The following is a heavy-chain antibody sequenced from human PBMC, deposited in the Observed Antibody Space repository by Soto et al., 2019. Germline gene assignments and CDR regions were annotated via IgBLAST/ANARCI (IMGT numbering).Heavy chain of an antibody. CDR3: ARHSSGGEADY. D-gene: IGHD6-19*01. J-gene: IGHJ4*02. CDR1: GGSISSSSYY. Sequence: PSETLSLTCTVSGGSISSSSYYWGWIRQPPGKGLEWIGSIYYSGSTYYNPSLKSRVTISVDTSKNQFSLKLSSVTAADTAVYYCARHSSGGEADYWGQGTLVTVSS. CDR2: IYYSGST. V-gene: IGHV4-39*01.